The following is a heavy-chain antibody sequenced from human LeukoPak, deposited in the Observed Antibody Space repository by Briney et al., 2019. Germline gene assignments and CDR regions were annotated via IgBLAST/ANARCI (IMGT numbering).Heavy chain of an antibody. J-gene: IGHJ4*02. CDR3: ARGKAVAGSRDGYNYEVRILGY. CDR1: GYTFTSYD. V-gene: IGHV1-8*03. D-gene: IGHD5-24*01. Sequence: ASVTVSCKASGYTFTSYDINWVRQATGQGLEWMGWMNPNSGNTGYAQNFQGRVTITRNTSINTSYMELSSLGSEDTAVYYCARGKAVAGSRDGYNYEVRILGYWGQGTLVTVSS. CDR2: MNPNSGNT.